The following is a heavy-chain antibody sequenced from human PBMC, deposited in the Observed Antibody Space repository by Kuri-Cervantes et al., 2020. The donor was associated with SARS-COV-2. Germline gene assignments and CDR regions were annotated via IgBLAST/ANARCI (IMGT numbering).Heavy chain of an antibody. J-gene: IGHJ4*02. CDR3: ARDYAGYYYGSGTTL. CDR1: GYTFTSED. D-gene: IGHD3-10*01. Sequence: ASVKVSCKTSGYTFTSEDINWVRQATGQGLEWMGWMNPTSGKTGYAQEFQGRVTMTRDTSTSTVYMELSSLRSEDTAVYYCARDYAGYYYGSGTTLWGQGTLVTVSS. V-gene: IGHV1-8*01. CDR2: MNPTSGKT.